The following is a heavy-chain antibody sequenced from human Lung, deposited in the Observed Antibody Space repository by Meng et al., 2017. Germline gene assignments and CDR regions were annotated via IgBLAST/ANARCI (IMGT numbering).Heavy chain of an antibody. V-gene: IGHV3-20*04. CDR3: TRGPSLAMSAVPDY. CDR2: INWNGGNV. D-gene: IGHD5/OR15-5a*01. J-gene: IGHJ4*02. Sequence: VWAGGSVVRPGGSLSSSCVASGFIFDDYGMSWVRQAPGKGLEWVSGINWNGGNVDYAVSVKGRFTISRDNAKNSLHLQMNSLRAEDTALYYCTRGPSLAMSAVPDYWGQGTLVTVSS. CDR1: GFIFDDYG.